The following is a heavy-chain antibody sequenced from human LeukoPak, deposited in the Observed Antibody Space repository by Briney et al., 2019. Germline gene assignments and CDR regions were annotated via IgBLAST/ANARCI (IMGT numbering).Heavy chain of an antibody. V-gene: IGHV5-51*01. J-gene: IGHJ6*02. D-gene: IGHD3-10*01. CDR3: ARHPKGYGSGSYAYYGMDV. Sequence: GESLKISCKGSGYSFTSYWIGWVRQMPGKGLEWMGIIYPGDSDTRYSPSFQGQVTISADKSISTAYLQWSSLKASDTAMYYCARHPKGYGSGSYAYYGMDVWGQGTTVTVSS. CDR2: IYPGDSDT. CDR1: GYSFTSYW.